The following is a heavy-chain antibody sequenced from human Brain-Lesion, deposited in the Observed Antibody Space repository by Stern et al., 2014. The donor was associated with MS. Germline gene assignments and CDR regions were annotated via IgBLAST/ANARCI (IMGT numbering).Heavy chain of an antibody. D-gene: IGHD6-6*01. J-gene: IGHJ4*02. Sequence: EVQLLQSGAEVKKPGESLKISCKGSGYRFTSNWIGWVRQIPGKGLEWMGIIWPGDSDTRYSPSFQGQVTISADKSISTAYLQWSSLQASDTAMYYCARRGDSSSSGFDYWGQGTLVIVSS. CDR3: ARRGDSSSSGFDY. CDR1: GYRFTSNW. CDR2: IWPGDSDT. V-gene: IGHV5-51*01.